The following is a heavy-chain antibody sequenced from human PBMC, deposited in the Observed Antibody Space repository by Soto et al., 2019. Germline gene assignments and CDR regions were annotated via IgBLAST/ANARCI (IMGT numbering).Heavy chain of an antibody. CDR1: EYTFTSYA. D-gene: IGHD3-10*01. Sequence: GASVKVSCKASEYTFTSYAMHWVRQAPGQRLEWMGWINAGNGNTKYSQKFQGRVTITRDTSASTAYMELSSLRSEDTAVYYCASPTYGSGSYYDLLNFDSWGQEPWSPSPQ. J-gene: IGHJ4*01. CDR2: INAGNGNT. V-gene: IGHV1-3*01. CDR3: ASPTYGSGSYYDLLNFDS.